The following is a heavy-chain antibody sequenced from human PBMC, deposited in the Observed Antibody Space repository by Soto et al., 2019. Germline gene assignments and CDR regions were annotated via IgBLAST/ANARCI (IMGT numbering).Heavy chain of an antibody. V-gene: IGHV5-10-1*01. Sequence: EVQLVQSGAEVKKPGESLRISCKGSGYSFTSYWISWVRQMPGKGLEWMGRIDPSDSYTNYSPSFQGHVTISADKSISIAYLQWSSLKASDTAMYYCARLQPAAGDNDLTFDYWGQGTLVTVSS. CDR2: IDPSDSYT. J-gene: IGHJ4*02. CDR1: GYSFTSYW. CDR3: ARLQPAAGDNDLTFDY. D-gene: IGHD6-13*01.